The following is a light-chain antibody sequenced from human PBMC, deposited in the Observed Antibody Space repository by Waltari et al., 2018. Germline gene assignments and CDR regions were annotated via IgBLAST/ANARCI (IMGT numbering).Light chain of an antibody. V-gene: IGLV1-47*01. CDR1: SSNIGVNY. CDR2: RNN. Sequence: QSVLTQPPSASGTPGQRVTISCSGSSSNIGVNYVYWYQQLPGRAPKPLIYRNNQRPSGVPDRFSGSKSGTSASLAISGLRSEDEADYYCAAWDDSLYALGTGTKVSVL. CDR3: AAWDDSLYA. J-gene: IGLJ1*01.